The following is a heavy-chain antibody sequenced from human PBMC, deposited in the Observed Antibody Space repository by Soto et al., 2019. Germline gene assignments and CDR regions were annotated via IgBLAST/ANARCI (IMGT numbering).Heavy chain of an antibody. D-gene: IGHD5-12*01. Sequence: PGESLKISCKGSGYSFTSYWIGWVRQMPGKGLEWMGIIYPGDSDTRYSPSFQGQVTISADKSISTAYLQWSSLKASDTAMYYCARQHSGYDSGLAETDDWGQGTRVTVAS. CDR2: IYPGDSDT. J-gene: IGHJ4*02. V-gene: IGHV5-51*01. CDR3: ARQHSGYDSGLAETDD. CDR1: GYSFTSYW.